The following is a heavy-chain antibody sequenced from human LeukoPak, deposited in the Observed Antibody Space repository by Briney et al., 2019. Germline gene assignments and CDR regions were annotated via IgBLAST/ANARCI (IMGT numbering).Heavy chain of an antibody. CDR3: TRDTFGARGS. J-gene: IGHJ4*02. D-gene: IGHD5-12*01. Sequence: GGSLRLSCAASGYTFSSYWMHWVRQGPGKGLVWVSRINEDGSSTSYAEPVRGRFTISRDNAKNTLYLQMNSLRAEDAAVYYCTRDTFGARGSWGQGTLVTVSS. V-gene: IGHV3-74*01. CDR2: INEDGSST. CDR1: GYTFSSYW.